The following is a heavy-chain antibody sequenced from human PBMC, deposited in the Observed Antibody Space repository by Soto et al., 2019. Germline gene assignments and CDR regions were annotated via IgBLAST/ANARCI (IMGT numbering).Heavy chain of an antibody. V-gene: IGHV1-3*01. CDR2: INAGNGNT. D-gene: IGHD6-19*01. Sequence: ASVKVSCKASGYTFTSYAMHWVRQAPGQRLEWMGWINAGNGNTKYSQKFQGRVTITRDTSASTAYMELSSLRSEDTAVYYCASSLLNKQWLILFDYWGQGTLVTVSS. J-gene: IGHJ4*02. CDR3: ASSLLNKQWLILFDY. CDR1: GYTFTSYA.